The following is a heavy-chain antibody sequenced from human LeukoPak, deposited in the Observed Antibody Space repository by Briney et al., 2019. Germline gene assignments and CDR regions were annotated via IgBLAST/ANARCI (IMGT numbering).Heavy chain of an antibody. V-gene: IGHV1-69*13. CDR1: GGTFISYA. D-gene: IGHD4-23*01. J-gene: IGHJ4*02. CDR3: AREVTVVTPYYFDY. CDR2: IIPIFGTA. Sequence: SVKVSCKASGGTFISYAISWVRQAPGQGLEWMGGIIPIFGTANYAQKFQGRVTITADESTSTAYMELSSLRSEDTAVYYCAREVTVVTPYYFDYRGQGTLVTVSS.